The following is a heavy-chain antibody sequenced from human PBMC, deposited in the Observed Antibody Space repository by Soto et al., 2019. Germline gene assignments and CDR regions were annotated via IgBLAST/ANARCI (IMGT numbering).Heavy chain of an antibody. J-gene: IGHJ5*02. CDR3: AKDLYGGSHHEGAGS. Sequence: QVQLVESGGGVVQPGRSLRLSCAASGFPFSSYGMHWVRQVPGKGLEWAAVISDGGSKEWYADSVKGRFTISRDNSKNTLSLQMHGLRAEDTAVYYGAKDLYGGSHHEGAGSWGQGTLVTVSS. CDR2: ISDGGSKE. V-gene: IGHV3-30*18. D-gene: IGHD3-16*01. CDR1: GFPFSSYG.